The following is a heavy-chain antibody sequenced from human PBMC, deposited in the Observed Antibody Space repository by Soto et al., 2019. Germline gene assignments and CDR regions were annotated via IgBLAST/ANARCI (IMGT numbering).Heavy chain of an antibody. V-gene: IGHV1-69*13. Sequence: GASVKVSCKASGGTFSSYAISWVRQAPGQGLEWMGGIIPIFGTANYAQKFQGRVTITADESTSTAYMELSSLRSEDTAVYYCAVWGYYYFWSDHPQHFAYWGQGTLVTGSS. J-gene: IGHJ4*02. D-gene: IGHD3-3*01. CDR2: IIPIFGTA. CDR3: AVWGYYYFWSDHPQHFAY. CDR1: GGTFSSYA.